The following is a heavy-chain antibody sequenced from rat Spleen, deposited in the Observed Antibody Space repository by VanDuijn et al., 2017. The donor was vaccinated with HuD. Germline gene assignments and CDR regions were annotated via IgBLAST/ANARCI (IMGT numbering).Heavy chain of an antibody. CDR3: AREPHTMCITPHVMDA. CDR2: IWTGGST. CDR1: GFSLTSYS. Sequence: QVQLKESGPGLVQPSETLSLTCTVSGFSLTSYSVSWVRQPSGKGPEWMGVIWTGGSTAYNSLLKSRLRLSREPSKSQVFLKMNSLQTEDTATYYCAREPHTMCITPHVMDAWGQGASVTVSS. V-gene: IGHV2-30*01. J-gene: IGHJ4*01. D-gene: IGHD1-9*01.